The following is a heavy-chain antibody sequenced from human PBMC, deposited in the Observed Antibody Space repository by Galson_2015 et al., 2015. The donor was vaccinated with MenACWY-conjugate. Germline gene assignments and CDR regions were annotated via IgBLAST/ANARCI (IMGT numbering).Heavy chain of an antibody. CDR2: TYYRSKWYN. D-gene: IGHD3-10*01. Sequence: AISGDSVSSNSATWNWIRQSPPRGLEWLGRTYYRSKWYNDYAVSVKSRIIIKSDTSKNQFSLQLNSVTPEDTAVYYCARDPGAARFDPWGQGTLVTVSS. CDR3: ARDPGAARFDP. J-gene: IGHJ5*02. CDR1: GDSVSSNSAT. V-gene: IGHV6-1*01.